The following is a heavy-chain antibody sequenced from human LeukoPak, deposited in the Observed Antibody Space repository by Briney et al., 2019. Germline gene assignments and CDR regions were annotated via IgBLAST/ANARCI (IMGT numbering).Heavy chain of an antibody. CDR1: GGTFSSYA. CDR3: ARDGALGYCSGGSCYPSDY. CDR2: IIPILGIA. D-gene: IGHD2-15*01. V-gene: IGHV1-69*04. J-gene: IGHJ4*02. Sequence: SVKVSCKASGGTFSSYAISWVRQARGQGLEWMGRIIPILGIANYAQKFQGRVTITADKSTSTAYMELSSLRSEDTAVYYCARDGALGYCSGGSCYPSDYWGQGTLVTVSS.